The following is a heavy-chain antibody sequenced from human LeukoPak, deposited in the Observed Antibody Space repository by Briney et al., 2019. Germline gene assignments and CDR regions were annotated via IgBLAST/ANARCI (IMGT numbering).Heavy chain of an antibody. CDR3: ARDIYDSGDFRGDF. D-gene: IGHD3-22*01. CDR2: ITNDGSST. J-gene: IGHJ4*02. CDR1: GVTFSSHW. V-gene: IGHV3-74*01. Sequence: GGSLRLSCAAFGVTFSSHWMHWVRQAPGKGLVWVSRITNDGSSTTYADSVKGRFTIPRDNSKNSLYLQMSSLRTEDTALYYCARDIYDSGDFRGDFWGQGTLVTVSS.